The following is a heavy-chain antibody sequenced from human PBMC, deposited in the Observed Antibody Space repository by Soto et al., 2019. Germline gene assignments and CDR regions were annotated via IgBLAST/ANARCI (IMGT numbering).Heavy chain of an antibody. V-gene: IGHV3-15*07. CDR2: IQSKTYGEAT. CDR3: TSGLIVVVAASSLAGY. Sequence: EVQLVESGGGLLKPGESVRLSCAASGFSFDNAWMNWVRQAPGKGLEWVGRIQSKTYGEATDYAAPGKGRFTISRDDSKNTLYLYMNSLKAEDSAVYYCTSGLIVVVAASSLAGYWGQGTLVTVSS. J-gene: IGHJ4*02. D-gene: IGHD2-21*01. CDR1: GFSFDNAW.